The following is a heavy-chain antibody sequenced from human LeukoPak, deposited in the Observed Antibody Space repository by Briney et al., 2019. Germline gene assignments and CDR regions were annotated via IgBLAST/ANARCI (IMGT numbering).Heavy chain of an antibody. CDR1: GFTFSTYA. V-gene: IGHV3-30-3*01. J-gene: IGHJ5*02. CDR2: ISYDGSNK. D-gene: IGHD1-14*01. CDR3: AREGWPENWFDP. Sequence: GGSLRLSCAASGFTFSTYAMHWVRQAPGRGLEWVAVISYDGSNKYYADSVKGRFTISRDNSKNTLYLQMNSLRAEDTAVYYCAREGWPENWFDPWGQGTLVTVSS.